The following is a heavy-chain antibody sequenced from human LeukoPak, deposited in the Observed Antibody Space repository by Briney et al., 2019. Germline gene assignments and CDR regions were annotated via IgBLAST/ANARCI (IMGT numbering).Heavy chain of an antibody. V-gene: IGHV4-39*07. J-gene: IGHJ3*02. CDR2: IYYSGST. D-gene: IGHD3-3*01. CDR1: GGSISSSSYY. CDR3: ARRYYDFWSGYYYDAFDI. Sequence: SETLSLSCTVSGGSISSSSYYWGWIRQPPGQGLVWIGSIYYSGSTYYNPSLKSRVTISVDTSKNQFSLKLTSVTAADTAVYYCARRYYDFWSGYYYDAFDIWGQGTMVTVSS.